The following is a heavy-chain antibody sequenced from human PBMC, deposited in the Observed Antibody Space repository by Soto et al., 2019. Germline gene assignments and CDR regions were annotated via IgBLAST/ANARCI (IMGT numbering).Heavy chain of an antibody. CDR3: ARASGDYDILTGSAFDI. D-gene: IGHD3-9*01. CDR1: GYTFTGYY. Sequence: ASVKVSCKASGYTFTGYYMHWVRQAPGQGLGWMGWINPNSGGTNYAQKFQGWVTMTRDTSISTAYMELSRLRSDDTAVYYCARASGDYDILTGSAFDIWGQGTMVTV. V-gene: IGHV1-2*04. CDR2: INPNSGGT. J-gene: IGHJ3*02.